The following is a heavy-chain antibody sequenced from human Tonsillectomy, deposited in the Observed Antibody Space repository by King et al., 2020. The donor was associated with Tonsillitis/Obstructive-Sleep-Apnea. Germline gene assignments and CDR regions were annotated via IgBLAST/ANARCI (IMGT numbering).Heavy chain of an antibody. V-gene: IGHV3-23*04. CDR1: GFTFSSHA. J-gene: IGHJ4*01. Sequence: VQLVESGGGLVQPGGSLRLSCAASGFTFSSHAMTWVRQAPGKGLEWVSTVGGSGDTTYYADSVKGRSTISRDNSKNTLYLQTNSLRAEDTAVYYCTSTPYGSGTYYYFDYWGHGTLVTVSS. CDR2: VGGSGDTT. D-gene: IGHD3-10*01. CDR3: TSTPYGSGTYYYFDY.